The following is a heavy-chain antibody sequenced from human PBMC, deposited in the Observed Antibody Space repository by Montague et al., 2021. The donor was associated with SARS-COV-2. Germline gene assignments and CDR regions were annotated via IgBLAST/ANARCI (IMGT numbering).Heavy chain of an antibody. CDR1: GDSISSTYY. CDR2: IYTSGST. Sequence: SETLSLTCTVSGDSISSTYYWSWIRQPAGKGLEWIGRIYTSGSTNYNPSLKSRVTMSIDTSKNQFSLKLNSLTAADTAVYYCARGQQLDFDYWGQGTLVTVSS. D-gene: IGHD6-13*01. J-gene: IGHJ4*02. V-gene: IGHV4-4*07. CDR3: ARGQQLDFDY.